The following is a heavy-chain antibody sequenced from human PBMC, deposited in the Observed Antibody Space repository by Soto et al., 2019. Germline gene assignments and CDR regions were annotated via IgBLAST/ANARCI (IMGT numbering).Heavy chain of an antibody. CDR3: ARDGSIADNWFDP. Sequence: ASVKVCCKASGYTFTSYYMHWVRQAPGQGLEWMGMINPSGGSTSYAQKFQGRVTMTRDTSTSTAYMELRSLRSDDTAVYYCARDGSIADNWFDPWGQGTLVTVSS. CDR1: GYTFTSYY. J-gene: IGHJ5*02. V-gene: IGHV1-46*01. D-gene: IGHD6-6*01. CDR2: INPSGGST.